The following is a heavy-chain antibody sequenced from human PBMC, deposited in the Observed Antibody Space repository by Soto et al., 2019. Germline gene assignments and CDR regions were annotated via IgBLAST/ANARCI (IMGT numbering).Heavy chain of an antibody. Sequence: QVQLVESGGGLVKPGGSLRLSCAASGFTFSDYYMSWIRQAPGKGLEWVSYISSSSSYTNYADSVKGRVTISRDNAKNSLYLQMNSLRAEDTAVYYCARPSSWEATWYFDLWGRGTLVTVSS. D-gene: IGHD1-26*01. CDR1: GFTFSDYY. CDR3: ARPSSWEATWYFDL. CDR2: ISSSSSYT. V-gene: IGHV3-11*05. J-gene: IGHJ2*01.